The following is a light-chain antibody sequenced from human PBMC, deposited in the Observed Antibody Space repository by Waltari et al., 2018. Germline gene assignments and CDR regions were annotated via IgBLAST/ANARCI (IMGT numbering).Light chain of an antibody. CDR2: DVS. CDR1: SSDVGGYNY. CDR3: SSYISSSTLEV. J-gene: IGLJ3*02. Sequence: QSALTQPASVSGSPGQSITISCTGTSSDVGGYNYVSWYQQHPGKAPKPMIFDVSNRPSGVSKRFSGSKSGNTASLTISGLQAEDEADYYCSSYISSSTLEVFGGGTRLTVL. V-gene: IGLV2-14*03.